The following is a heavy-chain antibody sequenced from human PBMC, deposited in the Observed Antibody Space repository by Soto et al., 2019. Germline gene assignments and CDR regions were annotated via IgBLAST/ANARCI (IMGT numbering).Heavy chain of an antibody. V-gene: IGHV3-23*01. D-gene: IGHD2-21*01. CDR1: GFTFSNYA. CDR2: ISGSGSST. J-gene: IGHJ6*02. CDR3: PKAYCDGGCSSHYYRMDV. Sequence: SGGSLRLSCAASGFTFSNYAMSWVRQAPGKGLEWVSAISGSGSSTYYADSVKGRFTISRDNSKNTLFLQMNSLRPEDTALYYFPKAYCDGGCSSHYYRMDVWSQGTTVTVSS.